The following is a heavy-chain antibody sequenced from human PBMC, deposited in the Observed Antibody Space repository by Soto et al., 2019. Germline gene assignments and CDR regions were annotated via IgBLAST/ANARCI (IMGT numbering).Heavy chain of an antibody. V-gene: IGHV3-7*01. Sequence: GGSLRLSCAASGFNFGASWMAWVRQAPGKGLEWVADIKQDGSEKNYVDSVKGRVTISRDDAKNSLYLQMNSLRAEDTAVYYCAKEPPYSNSLSYFDYWGQGTLVSVSS. CDR1: GFNFGASW. D-gene: IGHD6-13*01. CDR2: IKQDGSEK. J-gene: IGHJ4*02. CDR3: AKEPPYSNSLSYFDY.